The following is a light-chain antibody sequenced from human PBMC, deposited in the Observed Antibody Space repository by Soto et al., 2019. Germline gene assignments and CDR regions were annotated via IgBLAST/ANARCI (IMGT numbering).Light chain of an antibody. J-gene: IGLJ1*01. CDR3: QSYDKSLSAYV. Sequence: QSVLTQPPSLSGAPGQRVTISCTGSSSDIGAGSEVHWYQQLPGTAPKLLIFGSTNRPSGVPDRFSGSKSATSASLAITGIQAEDEADYYCQSYDKSLSAYVFGTGTKGTV. V-gene: IGLV1-40*01. CDR1: SSDIGAGSE. CDR2: GST.